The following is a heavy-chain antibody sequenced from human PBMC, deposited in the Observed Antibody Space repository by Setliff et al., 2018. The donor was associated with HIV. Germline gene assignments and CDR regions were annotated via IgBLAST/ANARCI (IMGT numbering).Heavy chain of an antibody. CDR2: ISGSGANT. V-gene: IGHV3-23*01. CDR3: ARDGHLYGQPFDY. CDR1: GFIFSSYA. Sequence: GGSLRLSCAASGFIFSSYAMSWVRQAPGKGLEWVSAISGSGANTYYADSVRGRFTVSRDNTKNSLHLQLDSLSAGDAAVYFCARDGHLYGQPFDYWGQGALVTVSS. D-gene: IGHD3-10*01. J-gene: IGHJ4*02.